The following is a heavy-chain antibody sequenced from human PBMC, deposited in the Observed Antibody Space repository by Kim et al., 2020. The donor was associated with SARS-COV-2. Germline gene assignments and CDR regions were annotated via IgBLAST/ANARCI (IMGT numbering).Heavy chain of an antibody. Sequence: GGSLRLSCAASGFTFSSYSMNWVRQAPGKGLEWVSSISSSSSYIYYADSVKGRFTISRDNAKNSLYLQMNSLRAEDTAVYYCARDLGSGGSCYVRHCWFDPWGQGTLVTVSS. J-gene: IGHJ5*02. CDR2: ISSSSSYI. CDR1: GFTFSSYS. V-gene: IGHV3-21*01. D-gene: IGHD2-15*01. CDR3: ARDLGSGGSCYVRHCWFDP.